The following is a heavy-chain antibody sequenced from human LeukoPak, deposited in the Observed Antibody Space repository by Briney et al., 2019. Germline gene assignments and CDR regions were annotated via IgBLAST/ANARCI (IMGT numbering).Heavy chain of an antibody. D-gene: IGHD3-22*01. CDR3: ARLPIYYYDSSGYGAFDI. V-gene: IGHV4-4*02. CDR2: IYHSGST. Sequence: SGTLSLTCAVSGGSISSSNWWSWVRQPPGKGLEWIGEIYHSGSTYYNPSLKSRVTISVDTSKNQFSLKLSSVTAADTAVYYCARLPIYYYDSSGYGAFDIWGQGTMVTVSS. J-gene: IGHJ3*02. CDR1: GGSISSSNW.